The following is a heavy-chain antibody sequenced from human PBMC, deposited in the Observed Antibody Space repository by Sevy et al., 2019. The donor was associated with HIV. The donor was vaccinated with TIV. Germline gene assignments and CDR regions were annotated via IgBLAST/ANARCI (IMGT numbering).Heavy chain of an antibody. CDR1: GYSFTSYW. V-gene: IGHV5-51*01. J-gene: IGHJ4*02. CDR3: ARPRVTYYGSAGHIDY. CDR2: IYPGDSDT. D-gene: IGHD3-10*01. Sequence: GESLKISCKGSGYSFTSYWIGWVRQMPGKGLEWMGIIYPGDSDTRYSPSFQGQVTISADKSINTAYLQWSSLKASDTAMYYCARPRVTYYGSAGHIDYWGQGPLFTVSS.